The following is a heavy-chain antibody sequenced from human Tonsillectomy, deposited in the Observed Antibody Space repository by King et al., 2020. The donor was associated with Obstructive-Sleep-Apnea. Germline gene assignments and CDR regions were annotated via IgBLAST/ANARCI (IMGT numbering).Heavy chain of an antibody. Sequence: VQLVESGGGLVQPVGSLRLSCAASGFAFSSYAMSWVRQAPGKGLEWVSAISGSGGSTYYADSVKGRFTISRDNSKNTLYLQMNSLRAEDTAVYYCAKGPYFDWFWTYFDLWGRGTLVTVSS. V-gene: IGHV3-23*04. D-gene: IGHD3-9*01. J-gene: IGHJ2*01. CDR1: GFAFSSYA. CDR2: ISGSGGST. CDR3: AKGPYFDWFWTYFDL.